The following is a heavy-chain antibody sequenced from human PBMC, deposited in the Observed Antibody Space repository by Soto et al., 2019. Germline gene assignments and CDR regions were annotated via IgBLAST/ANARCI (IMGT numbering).Heavy chain of an antibody. D-gene: IGHD6-19*01. CDR1: GFTFSHVW. Sequence: EGQLVESGGGLVKPGESLRLSCAASGFTFSHVWMNWVRQAPGKGLEWVGRIKSKVDGETTDYAAPVKGRFTISRDDSNNMLYLQMNSLKADNTAVYYCTPRALNYNSGWYKFSDWGHATLVTVSP. V-gene: IGHV3-15*07. J-gene: IGHJ4*01. CDR2: IKSKVDGETT. CDR3: TPRALNYNSGWYKFSD.